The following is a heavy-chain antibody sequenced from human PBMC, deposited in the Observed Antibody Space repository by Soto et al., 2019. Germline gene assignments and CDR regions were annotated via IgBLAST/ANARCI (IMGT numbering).Heavy chain of an antibody. CDR3: ARYDSSGYWGLFDP. Sequence: SETLSLTCTVSGGSISSGDYYWSWIRQPPGKGLEWIGYIYYSGSTYYNPSLKSRVTISVDTSKNQFSLKLSSVTAADTAVYYCARYDSSGYWGLFDPWGQGTLVTVSS. CDR2: IYYSGST. J-gene: IGHJ5*02. CDR1: GGSISSGDYY. D-gene: IGHD3-22*01. V-gene: IGHV4-30-4*01.